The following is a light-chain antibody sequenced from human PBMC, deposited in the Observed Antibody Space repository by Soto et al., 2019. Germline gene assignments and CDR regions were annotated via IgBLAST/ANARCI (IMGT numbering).Light chain of an antibody. CDR1: SSNIGNNY. CDR3: ATWDRSLSVGV. J-gene: IGLJ2*01. V-gene: IGLV1-51*01. Sequence: SVLTQPPSVSAAPGQKVTISCSGSSSNIGNNYVFWYQQLPGTAPKLLIYDNVKRPSGIPDRFSGSKSGTSATLGITGLQTGDEADYYCATWDRSLSVGVFGGGTKVTVL. CDR2: DNV.